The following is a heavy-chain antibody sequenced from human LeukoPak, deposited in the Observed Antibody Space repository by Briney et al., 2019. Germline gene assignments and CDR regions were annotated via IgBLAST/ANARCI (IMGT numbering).Heavy chain of an antibody. J-gene: IGHJ4*02. CDR2: IYTSGST. CDR1: GGSISSGNYY. Sequence: SETLSLTCTVSGGSISSGNYYWTWIRQPAGKGLEWIGRIYTSGSTNYNPSLKIRVPISVDKSKNQSSLKLSSVTAADTAVYYCAREGSSSVDYWGQGPLVTVSS. CDR3: AREGSSSVDY. D-gene: IGHD6-6*01. V-gene: IGHV4-61*02.